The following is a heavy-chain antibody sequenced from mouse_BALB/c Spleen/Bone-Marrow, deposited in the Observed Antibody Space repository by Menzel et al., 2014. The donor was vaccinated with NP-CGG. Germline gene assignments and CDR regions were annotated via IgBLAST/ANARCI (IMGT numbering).Heavy chain of an antibody. V-gene: IGHV1-67*01. CDR2: ISTYSGNT. J-gene: IGHJ2*01. CDR1: GYTFTDYA. D-gene: IGHD1-1*01. Sequence: QVQLKESGPELVRPGVSVKISCKGSGYTFTDYAMHWVKPSHAKSLEWIGVISTYSGNTNYNQKFKGKATMTVDKSSSTAYMELARLTSEDSAIYYCARRPYGSSYDFDYWGQGTTLTVSS. CDR3: ARRPYGSSYDFDY.